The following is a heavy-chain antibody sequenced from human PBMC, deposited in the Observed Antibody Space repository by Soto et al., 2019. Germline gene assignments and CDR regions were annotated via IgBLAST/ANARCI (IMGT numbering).Heavy chain of an antibody. D-gene: IGHD3-22*01. J-gene: IGHJ4*02. V-gene: IGHV3-30-3*01. CDR3: ASSSYYDSSGYSSLLSSN. CDR1: GFTFSNYA. CDR2: ISYDGSNK. Sequence: PGVSLRLSCAASGFTFSNYAMHWVRQAPGKGLEWVAVISYDGSNKYYADSVKGRFIISRDNSKNTVYLQINSLRPEDTAVYYCASSSYYDSSGYSSLLSSNWGQGT.